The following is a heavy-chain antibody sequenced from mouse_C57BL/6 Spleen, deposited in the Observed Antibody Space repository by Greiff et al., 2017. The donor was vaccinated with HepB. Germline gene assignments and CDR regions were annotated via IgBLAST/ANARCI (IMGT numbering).Heavy chain of an antibody. Sequence: VQLQQSGPGLVKPSQSLSLTCSVTGYSITSCYYWNWIRQFPGNKLEWMGYISYDGSNNYNPSLKNRISITRDTSKNQFFLKLNSVTTEDTATYYCASYGSTWFAYWGQGTLVTVSA. J-gene: IGHJ3*01. D-gene: IGHD1-1*01. CDR3: ASYGSTWFAY. V-gene: IGHV3-6*01. CDR1: GYSITSCYY. CDR2: ISYDGSN.